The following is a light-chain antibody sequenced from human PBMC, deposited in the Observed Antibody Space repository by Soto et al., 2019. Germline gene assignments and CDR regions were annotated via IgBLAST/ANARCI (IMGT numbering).Light chain of an antibody. J-gene: IGKJ1*01. CDR3: QQRTKWRT. V-gene: IGKV3-15*01. CDR2: GAS. Sequence: EIVMTQSPATLSVSPGERATLSCRASQSVSSNLAWYQQKPGQAPRLLIYGASTRATGIPARFSGSGSGTEFTLIISSLQSEDSAVYYCQQRTKWRTFGQGTKVDIK. CDR1: QSVSSN.